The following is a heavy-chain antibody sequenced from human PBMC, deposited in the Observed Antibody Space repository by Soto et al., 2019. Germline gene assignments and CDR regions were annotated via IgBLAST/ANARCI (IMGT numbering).Heavy chain of an antibody. V-gene: IGHV1-18*01. Sequence: QVPLVQSGAEVKKPGASVKVSCKASGYTFTSHGITWVRQAPGQELEWLGWISAYIGNTKYAEKLQGRVTMTTDTSTSTAYMELRSLRSDDTAVYYCARDPTLYCSGGSCYQDYFDYWGQGTLVTVSS. J-gene: IGHJ4*02. CDR3: ARDPTLYCSGGSCYQDYFDY. CDR1: GYTFTSHG. CDR2: ISAYIGNT. D-gene: IGHD2-15*01.